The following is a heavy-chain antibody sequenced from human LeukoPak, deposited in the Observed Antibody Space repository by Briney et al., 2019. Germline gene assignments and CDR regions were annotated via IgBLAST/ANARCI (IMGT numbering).Heavy chain of an antibody. V-gene: IGHV4-39*01. D-gene: IGHD6-19*01. CDR3: ARTIAVAGDFDS. CDR2: IYYSGNA. CDR1: GGSINRGFYY. J-gene: IGHJ4*02. Sequence: SETLSLTCTVSGGSINRGFYYWGWIRQPPGKGLEWIGTIYYSGNAYYNSSLRSRVTMFVDTSKNQFSLNLTSVTAADTAMYYCARTIAVAGDFDSWGRGTLVTVSS.